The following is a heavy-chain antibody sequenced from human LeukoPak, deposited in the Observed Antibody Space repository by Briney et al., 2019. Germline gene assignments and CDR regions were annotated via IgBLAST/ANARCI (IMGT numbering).Heavy chain of an antibody. CDR3: ASDSYSPEYFQH. Sequence: GESLRLSCAASGFTFSAYSMSWVRQAPGKGLEWVSAISSASDYIFYADSVKGRFTISRDNSKNTLYLQMNSLRAEDTAVYYCASDSYSPEYFQHWGQGTLVTVSS. V-gene: IGHV3-21*01. CDR1: GFTFSAYS. CDR2: ISSASDYI. D-gene: IGHD2-15*01. J-gene: IGHJ1*01.